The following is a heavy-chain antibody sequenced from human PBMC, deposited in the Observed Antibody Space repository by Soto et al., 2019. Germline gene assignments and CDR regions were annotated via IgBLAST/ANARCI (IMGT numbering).Heavy chain of an antibody. J-gene: IGHJ4*02. Sequence: QVQLVESGGGVVQPGRSLRLSCAASGFTFSSYAMHCVRQAPGKGLEWVAVISYDGSNKYYADSVKGRFTISRDNSKNTLYLQMNSLRAEDTAVYYCARDPGGTDFAEWTYYFDYWGQGTLVTVSS. CDR1: GFTFSSYA. D-gene: IGHD3-3*01. CDR3: ARDPGGTDFAEWTYYFDY. CDR2: ISYDGSNK. V-gene: IGHV3-30-3*01.